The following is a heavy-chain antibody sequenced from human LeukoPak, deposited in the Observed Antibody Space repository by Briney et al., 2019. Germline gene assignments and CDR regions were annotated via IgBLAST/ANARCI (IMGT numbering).Heavy chain of an antibody. CDR2: IYYSGST. Sequence: ASETLSLTCTVSGGSISSYYWSWIRQPPGKGLEWIGYIYYSGSTNYNPSLKSRVTISVDTSKNQFSLKLSSVTAADTAVYYCARSAGIYHYYYYGMDVWGQGTTVTVSS. V-gene: IGHV4-59*01. CDR1: GGSISSYY. J-gene: IGHJ6*02. D-gene: IGHD5-12*01. CDR3: ARSAGIYHYYYYGMDV.